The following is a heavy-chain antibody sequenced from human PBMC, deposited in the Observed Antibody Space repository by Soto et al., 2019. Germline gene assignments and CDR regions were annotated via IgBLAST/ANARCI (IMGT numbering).Heavy chain of an antibody. Sequence: QITLKESGPTLVQPTQTLTLTCTFSGFSLSTSGVGVGWIRQPPGKALEWLALIYWDGDKRHTPSLKSRLFISKDTSKNQVVLTMTKVDPEDTATYYCAHRVVGPGPITRAFDFWGKGTMVTVSS. CDR3: AHRVVGPGPITRAFDF. CDR1: GFSLSTSGVG. D-gene: IGHD2-15*01. CDR2: IYWDGDK. V-gene: IGHV2-5*02. J-gene: IGHJ3*01.